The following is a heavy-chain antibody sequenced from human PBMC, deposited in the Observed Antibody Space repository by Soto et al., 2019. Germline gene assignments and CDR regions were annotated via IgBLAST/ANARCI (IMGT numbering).Heavy chain of an antibody. CDR3: ARESRVTALDY. Sequence: PSETLSLTCTVSGGSISSGGYYWSWIRQHPGKGLEWIGYIYYSGSTYYNPSLKSRVTISVDTSKNQFSLKLSSVTAADTAVYYCARESRVTALDYWGQGTLVTVSS. CDR2: IYYSGST. CDR1: GGSISSGGYY. J-gene: IGHJ4*02. D-gene: IGHD2-21*02. V-gene: IGHV4-31*03.